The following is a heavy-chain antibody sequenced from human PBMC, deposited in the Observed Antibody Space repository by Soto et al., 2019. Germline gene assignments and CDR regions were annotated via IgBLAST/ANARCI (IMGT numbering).Heavy chain of an antibody. CDR2: INEDGSQK. V-gene: IGHV3-7*01. CDR3: ARVGRYGWDFDH. J-gene: IGHJ4*02. Sequence: GGSLRLSCAASEFSFRSYWMTWVRRAPGKGLEWVALINEDGSQKYYVGSVKGRFIISRDNAKDSVYMQMDSLRAGDTAVYFCARVGRYGWDFDHWGQGTLVTVSS. CDR1: EFSFRSYW. D-gene: IGHD5-18*01.